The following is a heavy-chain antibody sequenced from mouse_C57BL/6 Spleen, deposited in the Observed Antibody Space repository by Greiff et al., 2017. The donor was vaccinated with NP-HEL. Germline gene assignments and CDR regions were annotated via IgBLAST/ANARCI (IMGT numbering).Heavy chain of an antibody. J-gene: IGHJ3*01. CDR3: ARGGDYEAY. V-gene: IGHV5-4*01. Sequence: EVQRVESGGGLVKPGGSLKLSCAASGFTFSSYAMSWVRQTPEKRLEWVATISDGGSYTYYPDNVKGRFTISRDNAKNNLYLQMSHLKSEDTARYYCARGGDYEAYWGQGTLVTVSA. CDR1: GFTFSSYA. CDR2: ISDGGSYT. D-gene: IGHD2-4*01.